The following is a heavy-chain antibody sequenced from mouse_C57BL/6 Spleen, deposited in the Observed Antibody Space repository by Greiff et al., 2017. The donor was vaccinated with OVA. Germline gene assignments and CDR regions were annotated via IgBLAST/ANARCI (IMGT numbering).Heavy chain of an antibody. Sequence: DVKLVESGGGLVQPGGSMKLSCVASGFTFSNSWMNWVRQSPEKGLEWVAQIRLKSDNYATHYAESVTGRFTISSDDSKSRFSLQMNILRAKDTEIYYYTDGYYFFDYWGQGTTLTVSS. V-gene: IGHV6-3*01. D-gene: IGHD2-3*01. CDR3: TDGYYFFDY. CDR2: IRLKSDNYAT. CDR1: GFTFSNSW. J-gene: IGHJ2*01.